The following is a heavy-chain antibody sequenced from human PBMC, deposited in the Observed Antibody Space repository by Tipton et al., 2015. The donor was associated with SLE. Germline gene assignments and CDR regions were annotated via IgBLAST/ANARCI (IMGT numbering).Heavy chain of an antibody. CDR2: IYTSGST. J-gene: IGHJ3*02. V-gene: IGHV4-61*09. D-gene: IGHD7-27*01. CDR1: GGSIRSGSYY. Sequence: TLSLTCTVSGGSIRSGSYYWSWIRQPAGKGLEWIGHIYTSGSTNYNPSLKGRVTISVDTSKNLFSLKLSSVTAADTAVYYCARDSPGDCDAFDIWGQGTMVTVSS. CDR3: ARDSPGDCDAFDI.